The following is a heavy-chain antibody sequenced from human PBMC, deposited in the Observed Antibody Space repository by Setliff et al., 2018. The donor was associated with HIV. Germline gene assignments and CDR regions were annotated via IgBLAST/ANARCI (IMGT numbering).Heavy chain of an antibody. CDR3: ARDHDGIRLAVAGTEGVFDI. CDR1: GYTFTSYG. V-gene: IGHV1-18*01. J-gene: IGHJ3*02. CDR2: ISAYNGNT. D-gene: IGHD6-19*01. Sequence: ASVKVSCKASGYTFTSYGISWVRRAPGQGLEWMGWISAYNGNTNYAQKFQGRVTMTTDISTSTAYMELRSLISDDTAVYYCARDHDGIRLAVAGTEGVFDIWGQGTMVTVSS.